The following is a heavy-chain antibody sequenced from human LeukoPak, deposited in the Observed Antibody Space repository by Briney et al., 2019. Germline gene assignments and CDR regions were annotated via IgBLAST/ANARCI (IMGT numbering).Heavy chain of an antibody. D-gene: IGHD6-19*01. CDR1: GFTVSSNY. V-gene: IGHV3-53*01. Sequence: GGSLRLSCEASGFTVSSNYMSWVRQAPGKGLEWVSVIYSGGTTYYADSVKGRFTISRDNSKNTLYLQMNSLRAEDTAVYYCAKSGSSGWGNWFDPWGQGTLVTVSS. CDR3: AKSGSSGWGNWFDP. CDR2: IYSGGTT. J-gene: IGHJ5*02.